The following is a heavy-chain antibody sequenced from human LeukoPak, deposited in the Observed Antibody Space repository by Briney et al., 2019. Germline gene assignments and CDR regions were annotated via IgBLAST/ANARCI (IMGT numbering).Heavy chain of an antibody. CDR1: GYTFTGYY. CDR3: ARDLYGGNSHYYYMDV. Sequence: ASVKVSCKASGYTFTGYYMHWVRQAPRQGLEWMGRINPNSGGTNYAQKFQGRVTMTRDTSISTAYMELSRLRSDDTAVYYCARDLYGGNSHYYYMDVWGKGTTVTVSS. CDR2: INPNSGGT. D-gene: IGHD4-23*01. J-gene: IGHJ6*03. V-gene: IGHV1-2*06.